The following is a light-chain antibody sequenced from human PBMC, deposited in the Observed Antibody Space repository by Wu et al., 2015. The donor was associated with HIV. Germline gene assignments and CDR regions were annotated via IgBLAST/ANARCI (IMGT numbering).Light chain of an antibody. CDR2: GAS. CDR1: QTISTY. J-gene: IGKJ1*01. CDR3: QHSYSAPPWT. V-gene: IGKV1-39*01. Sequence: DIQMTQSPSSLSASVGDRVSITCRASQTISTYLNWYQQKPGKAPKVLIYGASSLQSGVPSRFSGSGSGTDFTLTISSLQPEDFAIYYCQHSYSAPPWTFGQGTKVEIK.